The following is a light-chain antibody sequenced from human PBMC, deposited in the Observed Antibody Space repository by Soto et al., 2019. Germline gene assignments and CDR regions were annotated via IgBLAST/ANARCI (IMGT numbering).Light chain of an antibody. CDR2: AAS. CDR1: QGIRNF. Sequence: DIQMTQSPTSLSASVGDRVTITCRASQGIRNFVAWYQQKPGKAPKLLIYAASTLQSGVPSRFSGSGSGTDFTLTISSLQSEDFADYYCQQYANWPPWTFGQGTKVEIK. J-gene: IGKJ1*01. CDR3: QQYANWPPWT. V-gene: IGKV1-27*01.